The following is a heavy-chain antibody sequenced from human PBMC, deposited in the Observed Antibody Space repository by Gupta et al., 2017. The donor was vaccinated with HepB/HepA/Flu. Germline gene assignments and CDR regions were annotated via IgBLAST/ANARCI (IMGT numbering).Heavy chain of an antibody. CDR2: ISYDGSNK. V-gene: IGHV3-30-3*01. Sequence: QVQLVESGGGVVQPGRSLRLSCAASGFTFSSYAMHWVRQAPGKGLEWVAVISYDGSNKDYADSVKGRFTISRDNSKNTLYLQMNSLRAEDTAVYYCARGRDGYKNWGQGTLVTVSS. CDR3: ARGRDGYKN. J-gene: IGHJ4*02. CDR1: GFTFSSYA. D-gene: IGHD5-24*01.